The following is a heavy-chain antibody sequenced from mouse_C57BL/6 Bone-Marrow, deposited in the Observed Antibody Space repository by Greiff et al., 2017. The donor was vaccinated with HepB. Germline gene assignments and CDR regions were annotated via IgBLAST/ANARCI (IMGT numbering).Heavy chain of an antibody. V-gene: IGHV1-55*01. J-gene: IGHJ2*01. CDR3: ARGEVDFDY. CDR2: IYPGSGST. Sequence: QLQQSGAELVKPGASVKMSCKASGYTFTSYWITWVKQRPGQGLEWIGDIYPGSGSTNYNEKFKSKATLTVDTSSSTADMQLSSLTSEDSAVYYCARGEVDFDYWGQGTTLTGSS. D-gene: IGHD1-3*01. CDR1: GYTFTSYW.